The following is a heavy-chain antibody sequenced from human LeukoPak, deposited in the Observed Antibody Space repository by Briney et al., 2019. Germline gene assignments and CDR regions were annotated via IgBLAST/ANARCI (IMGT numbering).Heavy chain of an antibody. CDR2: ISGSGGST. J-gene: IGHJ3*02. CDR1: GFTFSSYA. CDR3: AKDLYDSSGFDAFDI. Sequence: PGGSLGLSCAASGFTFSSYAMSWVRQAPGKGLEWVSAISGSGGSTYYADSVKGRFTISRDNSKNTLYLQMNSLRAEDTAVYYCAKDLYDSSGFDAFDIWGQGTMVTVSS. V-gene: IGHV3-23*01. D-gene: IGHD3-22*01.